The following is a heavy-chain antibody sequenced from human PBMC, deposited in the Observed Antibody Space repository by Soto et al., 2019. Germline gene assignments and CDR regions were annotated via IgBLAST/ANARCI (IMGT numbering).Heavy chain of an antibody. CDR1: GGSIRSDGYY. Sequence: PSETLSLTCTVSGGSIRSDGYYWSWIRHHPGKGLEWIGYIYYIGSTYYNPSLKSRVSISAYTSNNQFSLKLTSVTAADTAVYYCAGRSSKAWFDPWGQGTLVTV. V-gene: IGHV4-31*03. D-gene: IGHD6-6*01. J-gene: IGHJ5*02. CDR2: IYYIGST. CDR3: AGRSSKAWFDP.